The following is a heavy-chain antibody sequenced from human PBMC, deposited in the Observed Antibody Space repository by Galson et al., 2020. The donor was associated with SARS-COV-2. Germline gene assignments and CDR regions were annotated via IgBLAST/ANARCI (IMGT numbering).Heavy chain of an antibody. Sequence: SETLSLTCAVSGVSISTTNYWSWIRQPPGKGLEWIGSIYPNGRTYYNPSLKSRVTISVDTSKNQFSLRLDSVTAADTALYYCARQDVNMIIVVTVPGWYFDLWGRGTLVTVSS. V-gene: IGHV4-38-2*01. CDR1: GVSISTTNY. J-gene: IGHJ2*01. CDR3: ARQDVNMIIVVTVPGWYFDL. CDR2: IYPNGRT. D-gene: IGHD3-22*01.